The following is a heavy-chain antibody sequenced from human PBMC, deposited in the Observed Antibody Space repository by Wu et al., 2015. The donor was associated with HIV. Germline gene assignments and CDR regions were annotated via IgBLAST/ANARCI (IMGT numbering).Heavy chain of an antibody. CDR3: ARTGIAAAGERGXGSAT. V-gene: IGHV1-2*02. CDR1: GYTFTGYY. CDR2: INPNSGGT. J-gene: IGHJ4*02. Sequence: QVQLVQSGAEVKKPGASVKVSCKASGYTFTGYYMHWVRQAPGQGLEWMGWINPNSGGTNYAQKFQGRVTMTRDTSISTAYMELSRLRSDDTAVYYCARTGIAAAGERGXGSATWGQGTLGPPSP. D-gene: IGHD6-13*01.